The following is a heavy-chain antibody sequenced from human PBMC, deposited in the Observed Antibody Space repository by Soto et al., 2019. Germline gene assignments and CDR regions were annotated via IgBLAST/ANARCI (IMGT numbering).Heavy chain of an antibody. CDR1: GFTFNDFE. Sequence: EVQLLESGGGLVQPGGSLRLSCGVSGFTFNDFEMNWVRQAPGKGLEWLAYIDGSGTTKKYADSVRGRFTISRDNPNNSLFLQMSSLSAADTAIYSCARGFGRFNYWGQGTQVSVSS. CDR2: IDGSGTTK. V-gene: IGHV3-48*03. D-gene: IGHD3-10*01. J-gene: IGHJ4*02. CDR3: ARGFGRFNY.